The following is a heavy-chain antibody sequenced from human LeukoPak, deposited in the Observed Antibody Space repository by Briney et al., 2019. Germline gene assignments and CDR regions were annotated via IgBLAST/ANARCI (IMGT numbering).Heavy chain of an antibody. CDR1: GFTFSNAW. Sequence: PGGSLGLSCAASGFTFSNAWMSWVRQAPGKGLEWVGRIKSKTDGGTTDYAAPVKGRFTISRDDSKNTLYLQMNSLKTEDTAVYYCTTDPQQWLVPLDYWGQGTLVTVSS. D-gene: IGHD6-19*01. J-gene: IGHJ4*02. CDR3: TTDPQQWLVPLDY. CDR2: IKSKTDGGTT. V-gene: IGHV3-15*01.